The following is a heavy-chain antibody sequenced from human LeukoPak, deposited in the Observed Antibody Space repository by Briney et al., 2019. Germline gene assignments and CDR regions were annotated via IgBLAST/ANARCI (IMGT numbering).Heavy chain of an antibody. D-gene: IGHD1-7*01. J-gene: IGHJ6*03. CDR1: GGSFSHYY. Sequence: PSETLSLTCAVYGGSFSHYYWSWIRQSPRMGLERIAEINDSGTINYNPSLMSRVTISLDKSKNQFSLKLSSATAADTAVYYCARRWNYGRNYYIDVWGKGATVSVSS. CDR2: INDSGTI. V-gene: IGHV4-34*01. CDR3: ARRWNYGRNYYIDV.